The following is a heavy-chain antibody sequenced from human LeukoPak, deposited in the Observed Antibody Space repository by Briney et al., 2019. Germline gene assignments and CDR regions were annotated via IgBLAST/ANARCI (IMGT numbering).Heavy chain of an antibody. Sequence: ASVKVSCKASGYTFTSYAMNWVRQAPGQGLEWMGWINPNNGDTKYAHKFQGRVTMTRDTSISTAYMELNSLRSDDTAVYYCARDPYDFWSGYYYYYMDVWGKGTTVTVSS. CDR3: ARDPYDFWSGYYYYYMDV. J-gene: IGHJ6*03. CDR1: GYTFTSYA. CDR2: INPNNGDT. D-gene: IGHD3-3*01. V-gene: IGHV1-2*07.